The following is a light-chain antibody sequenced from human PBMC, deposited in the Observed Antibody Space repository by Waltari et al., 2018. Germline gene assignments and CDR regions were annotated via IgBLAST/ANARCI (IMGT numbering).Light chain of an antibody. CDR3: QQYYSTGT. J-gene: IGKJ3*01. V-gene: IGKV4-1*01. Sequence: DIVMTQSPDSLAVSLGERATINCKSSQSVLYSSNNKNYLALYQQKPGQPPKLLIYWASTRDSGVPDRFSGSGSGTDFTLTISSLQAEDVAVYSCQQYYSTGTFGPGTKVDIK. CDR1: QSVLYSSNNKNY. CDR2: WAS.